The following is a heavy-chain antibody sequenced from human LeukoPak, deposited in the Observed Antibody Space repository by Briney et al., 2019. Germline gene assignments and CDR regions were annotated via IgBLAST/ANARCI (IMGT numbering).Heavy chain of an antibody. D-gene: IGHD3-22*01. J-gene: IGHJ5*02. V-gene: IGHV4-59*11. Sequence: PSETLSLTCTVSGGSISSHYWSWIRQPPGKGLEWIGFIHYSGSSSSNPSLKSRVTISLDTSKNQFSLKLSSVTAADTAFYYCAREGDSNWFDPWGQGTLVTVSS. CDR3: AREGDSNWFDP. CDR1: GGSISSHY. CDR2: IHYSGSS.